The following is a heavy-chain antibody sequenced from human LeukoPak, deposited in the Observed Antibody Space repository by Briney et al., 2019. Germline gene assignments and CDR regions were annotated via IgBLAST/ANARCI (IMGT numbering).Heavy chain of an antibody. D-gene: IGHD6-13*01. V-gene: IGHV3-64D*06. J-gene: IGHJ5*02. CDR3: VKCPYSSSWYCWFDP. Sequence: GGSLRLSCSASGFIFSSYATHWVRQAPGKGPEYVSAVSSNGGSTYYADSVKGRFTISRDNSKNTLYLQMSSLRAEDTAVYYCVKCPYSSSWYCWFDPWGQGTLVTVSS. CDR1: GFIFSSYA. CDR2: VSSNGGST.